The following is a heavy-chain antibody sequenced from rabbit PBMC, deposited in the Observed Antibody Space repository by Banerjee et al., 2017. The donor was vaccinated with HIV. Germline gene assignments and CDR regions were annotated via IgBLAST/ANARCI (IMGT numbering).Heavy chain of an antibody. V-gene: IGHV1S40*01. Sequence: QSLEESGGDLVKPGASLTLTCTASGFSFSSSYYMCWVRQAPGKGLEWIACIYVGSSGSTYYASWAKGRFTISKTSSTTVTLQMTSLTAADTATYFCARVGTSSSGYYFYYHGMDLWGPGTLVTVS. D-gene: IGHD1-1*01. CDR3: ARVGTSSSGYYFYYHGMDL. CDR1: GFSFSSSYY. CDR2: IYVGSSGST. J-gene: IGHJ6*01.